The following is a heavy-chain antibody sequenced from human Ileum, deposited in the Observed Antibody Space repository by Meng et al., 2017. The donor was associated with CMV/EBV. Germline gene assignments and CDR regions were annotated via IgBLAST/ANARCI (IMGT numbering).Heavy chain of an antibody. J-gene: IGHJ5*02. CDR1: GFTFTNYW. V-gene: IGHV3-7*03. D-gene: IGHD3-3*01. CDR2: IKHDGTEK. CDR3: ARDAPDRSIFGVVSYNWFDP. Sequence: GESLKISCTASGFTFTNYWMTWVRQAPGKGLQWVASIKHDGTEKYFLDSVKGRFTISRDNAKNSLYLQMNSLRAEDTALYHCARDAPDRSIFGVVSYNWFDPWGQGTLVTVSS.